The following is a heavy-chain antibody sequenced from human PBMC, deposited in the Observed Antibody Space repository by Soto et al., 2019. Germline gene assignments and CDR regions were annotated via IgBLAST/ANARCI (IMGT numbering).Heavy chain of an antibody. Sequence: EVQLLESGGGLVQPGGSLRLSCAASGFTFSSYAMSWVRQAPGKGLEWVSAISGSGGSTYYADSVKGRFTISRDNAKNSLYLQMNSLRAEDTAVYYCARAPIALQNAFDIWGQGTMVTVSS. D-gene: IGHD2-21*01. CDR3: ARAPIALQNAFDI. J-gene: IGHJ3*02. CDR2: ISGSGGST. CDR1: GFTFSSYA. V-gene: IGHV3-23*01.